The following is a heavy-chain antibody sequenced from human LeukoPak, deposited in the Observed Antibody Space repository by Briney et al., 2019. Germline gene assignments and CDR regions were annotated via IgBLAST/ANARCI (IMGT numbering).Heavy chain of an antibody. Sequence: ASVKVSCKASGYTFTSYDINWVRQATGQGLEWMGWMNPNSGNTGYAQKLQGRVTMTTDTSTSTAYMELRSLRSDDTAVYYCARVREPPVPAAALRGYYMDVWGKGTTVTVSS. CDR3: ARVREPPVPAAALRGYYMDV. D-gene: IGHD2-2*01. J-gene: IGHJ6*03. CDR1: GYTFTSYD. V-gene: IGHV1-8*01. CDR2: MNPNSGNT.